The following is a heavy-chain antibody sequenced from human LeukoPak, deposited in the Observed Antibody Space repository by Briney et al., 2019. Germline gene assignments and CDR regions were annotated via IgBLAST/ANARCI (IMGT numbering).Heavy chain of an antibody. D-gene: IGHD4-17*01. CDR3: ARNLDHDYFDYYLDY. Sequence: GGSLRLSCAASEFTFSSHRMNWVRQSPGKGLEWVSSISNSGTYIYYADSVRGRFTISRDNSKNTVYLQMNSLRAEDTAVYYCARNLDHDYFDYYLDYWGQGTLVTVSP. J-gene: IGHJ4*02. V-gene: IGHV3-21*01. CDR1: EFTFSSHR. CDR2: ISNSGTYI.